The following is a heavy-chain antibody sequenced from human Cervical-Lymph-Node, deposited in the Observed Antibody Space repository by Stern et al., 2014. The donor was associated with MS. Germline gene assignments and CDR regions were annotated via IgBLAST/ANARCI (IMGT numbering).Heavy chain of an antibody. V-gene: IGHV2-5*02. CDR2: IYWDDDK. CDR3: AHWAVQSANWGFDF. D-gene: IGHD7-27*01. Sequence: QITLKESGPTLVKPTQTLTLTCTFSGFSLTTSEVGVGWIRQPPGKALEWLALIYWDDDKRYSLSLKSRLTITKDTSKNQVVLTMTNMDPVDTATYYCAHWAVQSANWGFDFWGQGTLVAVSS. CDR1: GFSLTTSEVG. J-gene: IGHJ4*02.